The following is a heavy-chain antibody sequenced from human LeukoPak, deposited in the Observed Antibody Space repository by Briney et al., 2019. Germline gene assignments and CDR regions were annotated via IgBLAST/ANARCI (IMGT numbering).Heavy chain of an antibody. CDR3: ARGYGDYSARYYYYYGMDV. Sequence: GRSLRLSCAASGFTFSSYAMHWVRQAPGKGLEWVAVISYDGSNKYYADSVKGRFTISRDNSKNTLYLQMNSLRAEDTAVYYCARGYGDYSARYYYYYGMDVWGQGTTVTVSS. V-gene: IGHV3-30-3*01. J-gene: IGHJ6*02. CDR1: GFTFSSYA. D-gene: IGHD4-17*01. CDR2: ISYDGSNK.